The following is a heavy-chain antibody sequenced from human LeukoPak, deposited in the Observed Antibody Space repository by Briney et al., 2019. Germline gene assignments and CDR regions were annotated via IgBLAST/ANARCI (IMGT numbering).Heavy chain of an antibody. J-gene: IGHJ4*02. V-gene: IGHV3-30*18. D-gene: IGHD2-21*01. CDR3: AKVPGDGRPGY. Sequence: GGSLRLSCAASGFTFSNFGMHWVRQAPGKGLEWVAVISYDGSNRYYADSVKGRFTISRDNSKNTLYLQMTGLRPEDTALYYCAKVPGDGRPGYWGQGIMVTVSS. CDR2: ISYDGSNR. CDR1: GFTFSNFG.